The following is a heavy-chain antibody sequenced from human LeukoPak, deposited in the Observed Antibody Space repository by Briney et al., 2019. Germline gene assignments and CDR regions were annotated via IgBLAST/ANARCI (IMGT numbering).Heavy chain of an antibody. Sequence: SETLSLTCTVSGGSISSYYWSWIRQPPGEGLEWIGYIYYSGSTNYNPSLKSRVTISVDTSKTQFSLKLSSVTAADTAVYYCAREGYYDILTGPPGEYYYGMDVWGQGTTVTVSS. J-gene: IGHJ6*02. V-gene: IGHV4-59*01. CDR1: GGSISSYY. D-gene: IGHD3-9*01. CDR3: AREGYYDILTGPPGEYYYGMDV. CDR2: IYYSGST.